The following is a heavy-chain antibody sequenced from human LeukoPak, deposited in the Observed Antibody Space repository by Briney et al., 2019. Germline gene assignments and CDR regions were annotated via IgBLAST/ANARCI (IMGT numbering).Heavy chain of an antibody. V-gene: IGHV3-66*01. CDR3: ARDRYYSNYYYYGMDV. J-gene: IGHJ6*02. Sequence: GGSLRLSCAASGFTVSSNYMSWVRQAPGKGLEWVSVIYSGGSTYYADSVKGRFTISRDNSKNTLYLQMNSLRAEDTAVYYCARDRYYSNYYYYGMDVWGQGTTVTASS. D-gene: IGHD4-11*01. CDR2: IYSGGST. CDR1: GFTVSSNY.